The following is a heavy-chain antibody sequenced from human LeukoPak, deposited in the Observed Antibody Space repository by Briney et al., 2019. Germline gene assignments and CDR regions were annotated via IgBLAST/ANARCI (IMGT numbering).Heavy chain of an antibody. V-gene: IGHV3-23*01. CDR2: ISGSGGST. Sequence: GGTLRLSCAASGFTFSSYGMNWVRQAPGKGLEWVSSISGSGGSTYYADSVKGRFTISRDNSKNTLYLQMNSLRAEDTAVYYCAELGITMIGGVWGKGTTVTISS. CDR1: GFTFSSYG. CDR3: AELGITMIGGV. J-gene: IGHJ6*04. D-gene: IGHD3-10*02.